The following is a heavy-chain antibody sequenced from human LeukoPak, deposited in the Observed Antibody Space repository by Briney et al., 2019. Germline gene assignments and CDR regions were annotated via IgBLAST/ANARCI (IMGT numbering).Heavy chain of an antibody. CDR2: ISAYNGNT. Sequence: WASVKVSCKASGYTFTSYGISWVRQAPGQGLEWMGWISAYNGNTNYAQKLQGRVTMTTDTSTSTAYVELRSLRSDDTAVYYCATDIVATIGYYWGQGTLVTVSS. J-gene: IGHJ4*02. V-gene: IGHV1-18*01. CDR1: GYTFTSYG. CDR3: ATDIVATIGYY. D-gene: IGHD5-12*01.